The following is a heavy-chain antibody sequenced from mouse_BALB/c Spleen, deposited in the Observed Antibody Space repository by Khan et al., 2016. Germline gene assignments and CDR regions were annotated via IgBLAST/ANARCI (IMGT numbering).Heavy chain of an antibody. CDR1: GYSITSDYA. J-gene: IGHJ3*01. V-gene: IGHV3-2*02. Sequence: EVQLQESGPGLVKPSQSLSLTCTVTGYSITSDYAWNWIRQFPGNKLEWMGYISYSGSTSYNPSLKSRISITRDTSKNQFFLQLNSVTTEDTATYYCARAGQLGLRGFAYWGQGTLVTVSA. CDR3: ARAGQLGLRGFAY. D-gene: IGHD3-2*01. CDR2: ISYSGST.